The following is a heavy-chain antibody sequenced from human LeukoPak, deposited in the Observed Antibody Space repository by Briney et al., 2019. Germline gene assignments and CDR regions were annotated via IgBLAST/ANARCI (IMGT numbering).Heavy chain of an antibody. D-gene: IGHD6-13*01. CDR2: INTNTGNP. CDR1: GYTFTSYA. V-gene: IGHV7-4-1*02. CDR3: ARDKAYSSSWYYDWFDP. J-gene: IGHJ5*02. Sequence: ASVKVSCKASGYTFTSYAMNWVRQAPGQGLEWMGWINTNTGNPTYAQGFTGRFVFSLDTSVSTAYLQISSLKAEDTAVYYCARDKAYSSSWYYDWFDPWGQGTLVTVSS.